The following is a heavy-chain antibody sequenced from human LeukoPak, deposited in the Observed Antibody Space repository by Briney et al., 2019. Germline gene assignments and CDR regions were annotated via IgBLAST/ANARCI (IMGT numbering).Heavy chain of an antibody. D-gene: IGHD5-12*01. CDR2: FDPEDGET. Sequence: ASVKVSCKVSGYTLTELSMHWVRQAPGKGLEWMGGFDPEDGETIYAQKFQDRVTMTEDTSTDTAYMELSSLRSEDTAVYYCATDLRRDGIAVDAFDIWGRGTMVTVSS. CDR3: ATDLRRDGIAVDAFDI. CDR1: GYTLTELS. V-gene: IGHV1-24*01. J-gene: IGHJ3*02.